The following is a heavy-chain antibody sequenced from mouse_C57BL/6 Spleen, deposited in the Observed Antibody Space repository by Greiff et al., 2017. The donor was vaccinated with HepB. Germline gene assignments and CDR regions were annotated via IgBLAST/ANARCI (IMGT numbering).Heavy chain of an antibody. J-gene: IGHJ4*01. Sequence: EVKLMESGGDLVKPGGSLKLSCAASGFTFSSYGMSWVRQTPDKRLEWVATISSGGSYTYYPDSVKGRFTISRDNAKNTLYLQMSSLKSEDTAMYYCARQIYYDYDDYAMDYWGQGTSVTVSS. CDR1: GFTFSSYG. CDR3: ARQIYYDYDDYAMDY. V-gene: IGHV5-6*01. CDR2: ISSGGSYT. D-gene: IGHD2-4*01.